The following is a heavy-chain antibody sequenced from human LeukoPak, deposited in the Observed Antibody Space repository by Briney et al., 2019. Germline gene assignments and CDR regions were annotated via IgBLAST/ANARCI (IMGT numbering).Heavy chain of an antibody. CDR1: GGTFSSYA. CDR2: IIPVFGTA. CDR3: ASAPSGFAGELSS. D-gene: IGHD3-16*02. V-gene: IGHV1-69*05. J-gene: IGHJ4*02. Sequence: SVKVSCKASGGTFSSYAISWVRQAPGQGLEWMGGIIPVFGTANYAQKFQGRVTITTDEVTNTAYMELRSLRSDDTAVYYCASAPSGFAGELSSWGQGTLVTVSS.